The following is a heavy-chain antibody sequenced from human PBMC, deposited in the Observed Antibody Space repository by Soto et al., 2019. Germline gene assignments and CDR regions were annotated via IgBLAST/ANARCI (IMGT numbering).Heavy chain of an antibody. CDR1: GYSFTNND. D-gene: IGHD3-16*01. Sequence: SVKVSCKASGYSFTNNDVSWVRQATGQGLEWMGWMNPGSGDTGYAQKFQGRVTMTRDISIATAYTELSSLRSDDTAIYYCARMATFGSLNWFDPWGQGTLVTVSS. V-gene: IGHV1-8*01. J-gene: IGHJ5*02. CDR3: ARMATFGSLNWFDP. CDR2: MNPGSGDT.